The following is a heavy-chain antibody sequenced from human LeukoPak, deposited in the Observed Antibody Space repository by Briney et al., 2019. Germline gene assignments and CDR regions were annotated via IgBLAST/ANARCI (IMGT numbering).Heavy chain of an antibody. Sequence: GGSLRLSCAASGFTFSSYAMSWVRQAPGKGLEWVSAISGSGGSTYYADSVKGRFTISRDNSKNTLYPQMNSLRAEDTAVYYCAKDSKEGDYFDYWGQGTLVTVSS. CDR1: GFTFSSYA. J-gene: IGHJ4*02. CDR3: AKDSKEGDYFDY. V-gene: IGHV3-23*01. CDR2: ISGSGGST.